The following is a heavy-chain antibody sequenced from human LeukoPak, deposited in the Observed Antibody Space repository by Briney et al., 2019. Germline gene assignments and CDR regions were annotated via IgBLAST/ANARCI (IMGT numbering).Heavy chain of an antibody. J-gene: IGHJ4*02. V-gene: IGHV4-34*01. CDR1: SGSFSGYY. CDR2: INHSGST. Sequence: SETLSLTCAVYSGSFSGYYWSWIRQPPGKGLEWIGEINHSGSTNYNPSLKSRVTISVDTSKNQFSLKLSSVTAADTAVYYCARGVVDTAMVTANYAHDYWGQGTLVTVSS. D-gene: IGHD5-18*01. CDR3: ARGVVDTAMVTANYAHDY.